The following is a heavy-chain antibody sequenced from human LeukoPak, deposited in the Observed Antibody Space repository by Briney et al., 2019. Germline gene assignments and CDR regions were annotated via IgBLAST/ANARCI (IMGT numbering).Heavy chain of an antibody. V-gene: IGHV1-24*01. J-gene: IGHJ5*02. CDR2: FDPEDGET. D-gene: IGHD3-10*01. CDR3: ATDRFRWFGEVGEGVYWFDP. CDR1: GYTLTELS. Sequence: ASVKVSCKVSGYTLTELSMHWVRQAPGKGLEWMGGFDPEDGETIYAQKFQGRVTMTEDTSTDTAYMELSSLRSEDTAVYYCATDRFRWFGEVGEGVYWFDPWGQGTLVTVSS.